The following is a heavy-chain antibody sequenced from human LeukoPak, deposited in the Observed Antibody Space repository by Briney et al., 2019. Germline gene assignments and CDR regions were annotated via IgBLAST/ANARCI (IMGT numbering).Heavy chain of an antibody. V-gene: IGHV3-7*03. CDR2: IKQDGSEK. J-gene: IGHJ6*02. D-gene: IGHD6-13*01. Sequence: GGSLRLSCAASGFTFSSYWMSWVRQAPGKGLEWVANIKQDGSEKYYVDSVKGRFTISRDNAKNSLYLQMNRLRAEDTAVYYCARTKPISSSWYYYYYGMDVWGQGTTVTVSS. CDR1: GFTFSSYW. CDR3: ARTKPISSSWYYYYYGMDV.